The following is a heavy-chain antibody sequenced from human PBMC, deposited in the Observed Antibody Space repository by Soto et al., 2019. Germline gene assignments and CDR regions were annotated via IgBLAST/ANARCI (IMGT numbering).Heavy chain of an antibody. CDR2: IYYSGST. D-gene: IGHD3-16*01. CDR3: VSEGGDKWFDP. V-gene: IGHV4-30-4*01. Sequence: SETLSLTCTVSGGSISSGDYYWSWIRQPPGKGLEWIGYIYYSGSTFYNPSLKNRVTISLDTSKIQFSLKLSSVTAADTAVYYCVSEGGDKWFDPWGQGTLVTVSS. J-gene: IGHJ5*02. CDR1: GGSISSGDYY.